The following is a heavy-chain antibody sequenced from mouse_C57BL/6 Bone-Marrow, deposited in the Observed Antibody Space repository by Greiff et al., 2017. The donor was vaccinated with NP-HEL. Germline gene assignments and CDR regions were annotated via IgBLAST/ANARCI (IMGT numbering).Heavy chain of an antibody. V-gene: IGHV1-55*01. CDR3: AREGGYLYYFDY. D-gene: IGHD5-1*01. CDR2: IYPGSGST. CDR1: GYTFTSYW. J-gene: IGHJ2*01. Sequence: QVQLKQPGAELVKPGASVKMSCKASGYTFTSYWITWVKQRPGQGLEWIGDIYPGSGSTNYNEKFKSKATLTVDTSSSTAYMQLSSLTSEDSAVYYCAREGGYLYYFDYWGQGTTLTVSS.